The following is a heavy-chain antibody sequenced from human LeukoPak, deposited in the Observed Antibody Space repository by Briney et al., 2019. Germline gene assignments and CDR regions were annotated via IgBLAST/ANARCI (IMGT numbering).Heavy chain of an antibody. V-gene: IGHV3-49*03. CDR3: TSSLSSGYYYSIGY. CDR2: IRSKAYGGTT. Sequence: GGSLRLSCTASGFTFGDYAMSWFRQAPGKGLEWVGSIRSKAYGGTTEYAASVKGRFTISRDDSKSIAYLQMNSLKTEDTAVYYCTSSLSSGYYYSIGYWGQGTLVTVSS. D-gene: IGHD3-22*01. CDR1: GFTFGDYA. J-gene: IGHJ4*02.